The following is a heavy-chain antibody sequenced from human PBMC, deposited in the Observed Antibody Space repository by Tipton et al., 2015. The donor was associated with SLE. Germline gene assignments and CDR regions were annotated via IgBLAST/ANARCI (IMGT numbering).Heavy chain of an antibody. D-gene: IGHD3-3*01. J-gene: IGHJ3*02. Sequence: TLSLTCTVSGGSISSGGYYWSWIRQHPGKGLEWIGYIYYSGSTYYNPSLKSRVTISVDTSKNQFSLKLSSVTAAATAVYYCARGPEDTIFGVVIMMAFDIWGQGTMVTVSS. CDR3: ARGPEDTIFGVVIMMAFDI. V-gene: IGHV4-31*03. CDR1: GGSISSGGYY. CDR2: IYYSGST.